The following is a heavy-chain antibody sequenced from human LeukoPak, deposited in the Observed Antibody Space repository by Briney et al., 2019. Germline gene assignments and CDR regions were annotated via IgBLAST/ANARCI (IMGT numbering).Heavy chain of an antibody. CDR1: GGSISSSSYY. Sequence: PSETLSLTCTVSGGSISSSSYYWGWIRQPPGKGLEWIGEIYYSGRTYRNPSLRSRVSMSVDTSKNHFSLELHSVTATDTAVYYCARRRYYDSTGYFDWGRGSLVTVPS. CDR3: ARRRYYDSTGYFD. D-gene: IGHD3-22*01. J-gene: IGHJ1*01. CDR2: IYYSGRT. V-gene: IGHV4-39*01.